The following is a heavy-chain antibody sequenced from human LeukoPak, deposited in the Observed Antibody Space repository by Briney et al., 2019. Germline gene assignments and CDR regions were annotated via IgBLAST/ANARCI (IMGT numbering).Heavy chain of an antibody. V-gene: IGHV3-53*01. Sequence: GGSLRLSCAASGFTVSSNYMSWVRQALGKGLEWVSVIYSGGSTYYADSVKGRFTISRDNSKNTLYLQMNSLRAEDTAVYYCARGSGDYDILTGWIPAHFDYWGQGTLVTVSS. D-gene: IGHD3-9*01. CDR1: GFTVSSNY. J-gene: IGHJ4*02. CDR3: ARGSGDYDILTGWIPAHFDY. CDR2: IYSGGST.